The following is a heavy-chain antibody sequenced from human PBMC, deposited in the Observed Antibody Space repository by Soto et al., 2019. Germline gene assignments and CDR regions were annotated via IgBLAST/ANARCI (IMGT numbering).Heavy chain of an antibody. V-gene: IGHV1-18*04. CDR3: ARGLYRLDV. Sequence: QVQLVQSGAEVKKPGASLKVSCRPSGYTFTSHGITWVRQAPGQGLEWMGWISVYNGNTQFAQKLQGRLTMSTDTSTSTSYMELTSLMPNDTAVYYCARGLYRLDVWGHGTPVTVSS. J-gene: IGHJ6*02. CDR2: ISVYNGNT. CDR1: GYTFTSHG.